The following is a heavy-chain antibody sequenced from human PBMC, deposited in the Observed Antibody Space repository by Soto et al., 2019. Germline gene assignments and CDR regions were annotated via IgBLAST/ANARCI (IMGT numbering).Heavy chain of an antibody. V-gene: IGHV3-23*01. CDR3: AKESLPEHYGDTLFDY. J-gene: IGHJ4*02. CDR2: FSAGGRA. CDR1: GFSFSNYA. Sequence: EVQLLESGGGLVQPGGSLRLSCEASGFSFSNYALSWVRQSPGKGLEWVSTFSAGGRAYYAGSVKGRFTIAKDTTKNTVHLQASSLRAEDTAFYYCAKESLPEHYGDTLFDYWGQGTRVTVSS. D-gene: IGHD4-17*01.